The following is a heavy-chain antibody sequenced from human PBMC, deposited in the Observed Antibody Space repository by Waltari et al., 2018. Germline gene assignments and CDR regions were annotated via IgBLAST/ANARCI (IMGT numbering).Heavy chain of an antibody. J-gene: IGHJ4*02. CDR2: IYYSGST. Sequence: QLQLQESGPGLVKPSETLSLTCTVSGGSIRSSSYYWGWIRQPPGKGLEWIGSIYYSGSTYYNPSLKSRVTISVDTSKNQFSLKLSSVTAADTAVYYCARATYYYDSSGYYFDYWGQGTLVTVSS. V-gene: IGHV4-39*07. CDR3: ARATYYYDSSGYYFDY. D-gene: IGHD3-22*01. CDR1: GGSIRSSSYY.